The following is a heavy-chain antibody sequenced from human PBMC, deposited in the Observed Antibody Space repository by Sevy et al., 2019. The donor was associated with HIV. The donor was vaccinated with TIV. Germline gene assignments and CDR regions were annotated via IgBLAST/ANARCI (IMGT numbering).Heavy chain of an antibody. V-gene: IGHV3-11*01. CDR1: GFTFSDYY. CDR3: ARDPSYSSSGGTWDAFDI. D-gene: IGHD6-6*01. J-gene: IGHJ3*02. CDR2: ISSSGSTI. Sequence: GGSLRLSCAASGFTFSDYYMSWIRQAPGKGLEWVSYISSSGSTIYYADSVKGRFTISRDNAKNSLYLQMNSLRAEDTAVYYCARDPSYSSSGGTWDAFDIWGQGTMVTVSS.